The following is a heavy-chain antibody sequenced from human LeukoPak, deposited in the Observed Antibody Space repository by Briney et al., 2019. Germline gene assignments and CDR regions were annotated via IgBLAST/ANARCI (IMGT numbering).Heavy chain of an antibody. CDR1: GFTFPNAW. CDR3: ATPGRIPEAANWFDP. Sequence: PGGSLRLSCAASGFTFPNAWMSWLRQAPGKGLEWVCHIKSRTDGGTTDYAAPVKGRFTISRDDSENTLYLQMNSLKTEDTAVYYCATPGRIPEAANWFDPWGQGTLVTVSS. CDR2: IKSRTDGGTT. J-gene: IGHJ5*02. D-gene: IGHD6-13*01. V-gene: IGHV3-15*01.